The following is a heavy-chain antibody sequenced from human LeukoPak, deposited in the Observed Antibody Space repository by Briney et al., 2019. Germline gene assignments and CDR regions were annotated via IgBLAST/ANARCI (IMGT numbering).Heavy chain of an antibody. Sequence: SVTVSCTASGGTFSSYAISWVRQAPGQGLEWMGGIIPIFGTANYAQKFQGRVTITADESTSTAYMELSSLRSEDTAVYYCARESKRVVTALVMDYWGQGTLVTVSS. CDR1: GGTFSSYA. V-gene: IGHV1-69*13. CDR3: ARESKRVVTALVMDY. CDR2: IIPIFGTA. J-gene: IGHJ4*02. D-gene: IGHD2-21*02.